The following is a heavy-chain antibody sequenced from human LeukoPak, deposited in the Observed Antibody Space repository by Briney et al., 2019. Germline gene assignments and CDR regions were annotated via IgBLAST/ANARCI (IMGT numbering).Heavy chain of an antibody. J-gene: IGHJ4*02. CDR1: GFTFSSYG. CDR2: ISYDGSNK. Sequence: GGSLRLSCAASGFTFSSYGMHWVRQAPGKGLEGVAVISYDGSNKYYADSVKGRFTISRDNSKNTLYLQMNSLRAEDTAVYYCAKVSSYGDYSLGYRGQGTLVTVSS. CDR3: AKVSSYGDYSLGY. V-gene: IGHV3-30*18. D-gene: IGHD4-17*01.